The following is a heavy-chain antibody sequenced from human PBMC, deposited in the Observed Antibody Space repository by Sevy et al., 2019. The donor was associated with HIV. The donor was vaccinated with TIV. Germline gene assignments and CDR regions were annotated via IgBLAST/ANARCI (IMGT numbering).Heavy chain of an antibody. J-gene: IGHJ6*02. V-gene: IGHV4-4*02. Sequence: SETLSLTCAVSGGSISSSNWWNWVRQPPGKGLEWIGEIYHSGSTNYNPSLKSRVTISVDKSKNQFSLKLSSVTAADTAVYYCARQRITMIVVVMNYGMDVWGQGTTVTVSS. CDR1: GGSISSSNW. CDR3: ARQRITMIVVVMNYGMDV. D-gene: IGHD3-22*01. CDR2: IYHSGST.